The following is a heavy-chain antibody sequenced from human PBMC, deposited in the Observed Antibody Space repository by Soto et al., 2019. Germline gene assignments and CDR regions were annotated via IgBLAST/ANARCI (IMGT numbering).Heavy chain of an antibody. V-gene: IGHV3-73*02. CDR2: IRSKPYSYAT. D-gene: IGHD6-13*01. CDR3: SGISAY. Sequence: EVQLVESGGGLVQPGGSLKLSCAASGFSLSGSAMHWVRQASGKGLEWVGRIRSKPYSYATAYAASVNGRFTISRDDSQNTAYLQMNSLKTEDTAVYFCSGISAYWGQGTLVTVSS. CDR1: GFSLSGSA. J-gene: IGHJ4*02.